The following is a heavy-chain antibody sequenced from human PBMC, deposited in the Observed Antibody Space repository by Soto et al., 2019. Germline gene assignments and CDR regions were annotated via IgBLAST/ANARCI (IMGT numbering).Heavy chain of an antibody. J-gene: IGHJ6*02. V-gene: IGHV4-34*01. Sequence: NPSDTLALTCAVYGGSFSGYYWSWIRQPPGKGLEWIGEINHSGSTNYNPSLKSRVTISVDTSKNQFSLKLSSVTAADTAVYYCARGGGIAAAGKRGYYYYGMDVWGQGTTVTVSS. CDR2: INHSGST. CDR3: ARGGGIAAAGKRGYYYYGMDV. D-gene: IGHD6-13*01. CDR1: GGSFSGYY.